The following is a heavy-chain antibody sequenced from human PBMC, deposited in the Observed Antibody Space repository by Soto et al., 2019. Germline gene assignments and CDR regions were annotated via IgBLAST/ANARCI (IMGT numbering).Heavy chain of an antibody. D-gene: IGHD4-17*01. CDR3: ARGGTGGRTTVTTYAV. CDR1: GGSFSGYY. CDR2: INHSGST. Sequence: QVQLQQWGAGLLKPSETLSLTCAVYGGSFSGYYWSWIRQPPGKGLEWIGEINHSGSTNYNPSVKSRVTISAETSRNQVSLKLTSVTTADTAVYYCARGGTGGRTTVTTYAVWGQGTLVTVSS. J-gene: IGHJ4*02. V-gene: IGHV4-34*01.